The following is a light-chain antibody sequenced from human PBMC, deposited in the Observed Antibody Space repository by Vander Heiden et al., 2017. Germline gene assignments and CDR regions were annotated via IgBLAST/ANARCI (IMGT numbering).Light chain of an antibody. Sequence: DIQMTQAPSSLSASVGYRVTNTCRASQSISSYLNWYQQKPGKAPKLMIYAASSLQSGVPSRISGSGSGTDFTLTISSLQPEDFATYYCQQSYSTRWTFGQETKVEIK. CDR2: AAS. V-gene: IGKV1-39*01. CDR1: QSISSY. J-gene: IGKJ1*01. CDR3: QQSYSTRWT.